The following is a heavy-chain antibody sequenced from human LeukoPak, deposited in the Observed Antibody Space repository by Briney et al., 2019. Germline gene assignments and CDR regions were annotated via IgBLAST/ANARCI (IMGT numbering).Heavy chain of an antibody. V-gene: IGHV3-53*01. CDR2: IYSGGST. Sequence: GGSLRLSCAASGFRFGYNAMSWVRQAPGKGLEWVSVIYSGGSTYYADSVKGRFTISRDNSKNTLYLQMNSLRAEDTAVYYCAGGYCTNGVCSQLDYGDPVGYYFDYWGQGTLVTVSS. J-gene: IGHJ4*02. D-gene: IGHD2-8*01. CDR1: GFRFGYNA. CDR3: AGGYCTNGVCSQLDYGDPVGYYFDY.